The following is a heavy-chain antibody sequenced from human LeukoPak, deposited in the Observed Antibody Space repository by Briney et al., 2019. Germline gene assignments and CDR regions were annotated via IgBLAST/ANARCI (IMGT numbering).Heavy chain of an antibody. Sequence: PSETLSLTCAVYGGSFIGFHWNWIRQPPGKGLEWIGDINHSGRTNYNPSLKSRVSISVDTSKNQISLKLSSVTAADTAVYYCARGRRLWGTYYYYMDVWGKGTTVTVSS. CDR3: ARGRRLWGTYYYYMDV. CDR2: INHSGRT. CDR1: GGSFIGFH. V-gene: IGHV4-34*01. J-gene: IGHJ6*03. D-gene: IGHD7-27*01.